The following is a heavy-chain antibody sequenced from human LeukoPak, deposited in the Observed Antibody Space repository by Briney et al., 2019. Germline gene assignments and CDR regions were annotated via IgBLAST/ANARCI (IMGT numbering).Heavy chain of an antibody. Sequence: PSETLSLTCTVSGGSTRNYCWSWVRRPPGKGLQWIGYIHYRGNTDYSPSLKSRVTISPDTSRISLKVTSVTAADTAVYYCARHLSNYGSGTYTAFDIWGQGAMVTVSS. CDR2: IHYRGNT. CDR1: GGSTRNYC. J-gene: IGHJ3*02. D-gene: IGHD3-10*01. V-gene: IGHV4-59*08. CDR3: ARHLSNYGSGTYTAFDI.